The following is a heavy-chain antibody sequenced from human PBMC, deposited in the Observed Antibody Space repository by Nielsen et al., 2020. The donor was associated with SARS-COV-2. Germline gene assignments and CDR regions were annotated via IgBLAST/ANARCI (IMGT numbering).Heavy chain of an antibody. J-gene: IGHJ6*02. D-gene: IGHD6-13*01. CDR2: INPNSGGT. CDR1: GYTFTGYY. V-gene: IGHV1-2*06. Sequence: ASVKVSCKASGYTFTGYYMHWVRQAPGQGLEWMGRINPNSGGTNYAQKFQGRVTMTRDTSISTAYMELSSLRSEDTAVYYCARDHDIAAAGDYYYGMDVWGQGTTVTVSS. CDR3: ARDHDIAAAGDYYYGMDV.